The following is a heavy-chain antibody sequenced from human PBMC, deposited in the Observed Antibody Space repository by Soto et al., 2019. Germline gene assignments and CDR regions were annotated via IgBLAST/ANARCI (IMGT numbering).Heavy chain of an antibody. J-gene: IGHJ4*02. D-gene: IGHD2-21*01. CDR3: AGRVMGNIWYFDY. Sequence: PSETLSLTCAVYGGSFSDDAASSDWYWNWIRQSPGKGLEWIGEIDRSGRTKYNPSLKSRVTISVDTSKNQFSLRLSPVTAADTAVYYCAGRVMGNIWYFDYWGQGTLVDVSS. CDR1: GGSFSDDAASSDWY. CDR2: IDRSGRT. V-gene: IGHV4-34*01.